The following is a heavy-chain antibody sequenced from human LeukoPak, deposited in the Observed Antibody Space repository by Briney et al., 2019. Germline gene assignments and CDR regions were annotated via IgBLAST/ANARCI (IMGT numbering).Heavy chain of an antibody. CDR1: GHALSDLS. J-gene: IGHJ4*02. CDR2: FDPEVGDK. CDR3: ATDSDPWGPAAGTIDY. V-gene: IGHV1-24*01. Sequence: ASVKLSCKISGHALSDLSIHWVRQAPGRGPEWMGGFDPEVGDKMHAQKFQGRVTMTEDTSTDTAYMELNSLRSEDTAVYYCATDSDPWGPAAGTIDYWGQGTLVTVSS. D-gene: IGHD6-13*01.